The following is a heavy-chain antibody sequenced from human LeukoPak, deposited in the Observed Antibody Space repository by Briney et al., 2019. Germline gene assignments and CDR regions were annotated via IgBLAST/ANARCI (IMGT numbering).Heavy chain of an antibody. CDR3: ARSSAAGPQVDY. Sequence: SETLSLTCTVSGGSISSYYWSWIRQPPGKGLEWIGYIYYSGSTNYNPSLKSRVTISVDTSKNQFSLKLSSVTAADAAVYYCARSSAAGPQVDYWGQGTLVTVSS. CDR1: GGSISSYY. CDR2: IYYSGST. V-gene: IGHV4-59*01. D-gene: IGHD2-2*01. J-gene: IGHJ4*02.